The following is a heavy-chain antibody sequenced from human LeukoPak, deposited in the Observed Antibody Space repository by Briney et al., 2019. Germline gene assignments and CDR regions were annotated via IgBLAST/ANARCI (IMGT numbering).Heavy chain of an antibody. V-gene: IGHV3-30*04. J-gene: IGHJ4*02. CDR3: ARDRAWNYFDY. Sequence: GGSLRLSCAASGFTFSSYGLHWVRQAPGKGLEWVAVILYDGGNKYYADSVKGRFIISRDNSKNTLYLQMDSLRAEDTAVYYCARDRAWNYFDYWGQGTLVTVSS. CDR2: ILYDGGNK. D-gene: IGHD3-3*01. CDR1: GFTFSSYG.